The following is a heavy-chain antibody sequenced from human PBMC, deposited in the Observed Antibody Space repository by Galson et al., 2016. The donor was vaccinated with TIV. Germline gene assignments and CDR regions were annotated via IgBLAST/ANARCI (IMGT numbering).Heavy chain of an antibody. J-gene: IGHJ6*02. CDR2: ISDGVNT. D-gene: IGHD2-15*01. CDR3: ARDRVVDATYYYYYYGMDV. V-gene: IGHV3-66*02. Sequence: SLRLSCAASGLSVSVNYMTLVRQAPGKGLEWVSLISDGVNTYYPDSVKGRFTISRDNSKNTLYLQMNSLRVEDTAVYYCARDRVVDATYYYYYYGMDVWGQGTAVTVSS. CDR1: GLSVSVNY.